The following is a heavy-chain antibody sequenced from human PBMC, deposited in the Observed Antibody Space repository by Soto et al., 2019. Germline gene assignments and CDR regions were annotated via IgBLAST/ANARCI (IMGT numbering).Heavy chain of an antibody. CDR3: ARAIVVVPGSGWDYFDY. Sequence: KPSETLSLTCTVSGGSISGHYWIWIRQSPGKGLEWIGHIFYSGSTNYNPSLKSRVTLSVDTSKNQFSLKLSSVTAADTAVYYCARAIVVVPGSGWDYFDYWGQGTLVTVS. CDR1: GGSISGHY. V-gene: IGHV4-59*08. J-gene: IGHJ4*02. D-gene: IGHD2-2*01. CDR2: IFYSGST.